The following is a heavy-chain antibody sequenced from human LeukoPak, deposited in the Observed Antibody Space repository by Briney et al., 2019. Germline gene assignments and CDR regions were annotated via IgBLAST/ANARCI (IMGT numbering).Heavy chain of an antibody. CDR2: IYFTGST. D-gene: IGHD6-13*01. CDR1: GDSISSYS. V-gene: IGHV4-59*01. CDR3: ARGPYSSTWSFDY. J-gene: IGHJ4*02. Sequence: SETLSLTCTVSGDSISSYSWSWIRQPPGKGLEWLGYIYFTGSTNYSPSLKSRVTISLDTSKNQFSLKVSSVTAADTAVYYCARGPYSSTWSFDYWGQGTRVTVSS.